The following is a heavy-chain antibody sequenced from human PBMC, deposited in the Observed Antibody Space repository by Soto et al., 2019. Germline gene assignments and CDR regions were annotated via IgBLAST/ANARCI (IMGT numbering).Heavy chain of an antibody. J-gene: IGHJ4*02. D-gene: IGHD3-3*01. CDR1: GGSISSSSYY. V-gene: IGHV4-39*01. CDR2: IYYSGST. CDR3: ARHRVDDFWSGYGPLDY. Sequence: SETLSLTCTVSGGSISSSSYYWGWIRQPPGKGLEWIGSIYYSGSTYYNPSLKSRVTISVDTSKNQFSLKLSSVTAADTAVYYCARHRVDDFWSGYGPLDYWGQGTLVTVSS.